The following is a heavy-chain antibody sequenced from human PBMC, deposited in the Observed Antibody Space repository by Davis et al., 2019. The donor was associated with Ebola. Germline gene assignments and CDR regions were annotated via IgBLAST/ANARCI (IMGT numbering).Heavy chain of an antibody. CDR3: ARGRRYCSGGSCFLFDI. CDR1: GFTFSAYW. CDR2: IKQDGSEK. V-gene: IGHV3-7*01. D-gene: IGHD2-15*01. Sequence: GESLKISCAASGFTFSAYWMTWVRQAPGKGLEWVANIKQDGSEKQYVDSVKGRFTISRDNAKNSLYLQMNSLRAEDTAVYYCARGRRYCSGGSCFLFDIWGQGTMVTVSS. J-gene: IGHJ3*02.